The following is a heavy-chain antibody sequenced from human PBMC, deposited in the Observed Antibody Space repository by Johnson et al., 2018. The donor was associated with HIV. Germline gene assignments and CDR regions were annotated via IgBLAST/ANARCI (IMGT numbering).Heavy chain of an antibody. V-gene: IGHV3-20*04. CDR1: GFTFDDYG. Sequence: VQLLESGGGVVRPGVSLRLSCAASGFTFDDYGMSWVRQAPGKGLEWVSGINWNGGSTGYADSVKGRFTISRDNAKNSLYLQMNSLRAEDTALYYCARLSGYYVYDAFDIWGQGTMVTVSS. D-gene: IGHD3-3*01. J-gene: IGHJ3*02. CDR3: ARLSGYYVYDAFDI. CDR2: INWNGGST.